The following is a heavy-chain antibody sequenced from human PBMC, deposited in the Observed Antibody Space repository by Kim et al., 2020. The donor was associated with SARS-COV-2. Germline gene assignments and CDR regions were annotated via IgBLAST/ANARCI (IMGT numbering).Heavy chain of an antibody. Sequence: ASVKVSCKASGYTFIMSGMSWVRQAPGQGLEWLGWVSAYNGNTNHAQKVQGRVTMTTDTSTSTAYMELRSLRSDDTAVYYCARVYSGYYFAFDSWGQGTLVTVSS. CDR1: GYTFIMSG. D-gene: IGHD5-12*01. J-gene: IGHJ4*02. CDR3: ARVYSGYYFAFDS. CDR2: VSAYNGNT. V-gene: IGHV1-18*01.